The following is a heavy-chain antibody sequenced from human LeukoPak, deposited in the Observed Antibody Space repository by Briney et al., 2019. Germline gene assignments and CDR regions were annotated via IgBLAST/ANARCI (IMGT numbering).Heavy chain of an antibody. V-gene: IGHV4-61*02. CDR1: GGSISSGSYY. CDR2: IYTSGST. CDR3: ARGPPMCSSTSCFPDAFDI. Sequence: SQTLSLTCTVSGGSISSGSYYWSWIRQPAGKGLEWIGRIYTSGSTNYNPSLKSRVTISVDTSKNQFSLKLSSVTAADTAVYYCARGPPMCSSTSCFPDAFDIWGQGTMVTVSS. D-gene: IGHD2-2*01. J-gene: IGHJ3*02.